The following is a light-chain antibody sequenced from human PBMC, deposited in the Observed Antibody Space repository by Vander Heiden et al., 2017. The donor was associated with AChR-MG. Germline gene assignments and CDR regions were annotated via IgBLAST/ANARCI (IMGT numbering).Light chain of an antibody. V-gene: IGKV1-27*01. J-gene: IGKJ1*01. CDR1: PGISNY. CDR2: SSS. Sequence: DIQLTQSPSSLSASVGDRVTITCRASPGISNYLAWYQQKPGKVPKLLISSSSTLHSGVPSRFSGSGSGTDFTLTIISLQPEDVGSYFCQSEYSAAWTFGQGTKVEIK. CDR3: QSEYSAAWT.